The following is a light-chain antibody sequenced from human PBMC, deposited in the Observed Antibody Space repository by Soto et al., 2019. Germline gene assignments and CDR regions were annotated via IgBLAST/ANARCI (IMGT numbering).Light chain of an antibody. CDR1: QSVSSK. CDR2: GAS. J-gene: IGKJ1*01. V-gene: IGKV3-20*01. Sequence: EIVLTQSPATLFLSPGERATLSCRASQSVSSKLGWYQEKPGQAPRLLIYGASARDTGIPDRFSGSGSGTDFTLTISRLEPEDLAVYYCQQYDSSPRTFGQGTKVDIK. CDR3: QQYDSSPRT.